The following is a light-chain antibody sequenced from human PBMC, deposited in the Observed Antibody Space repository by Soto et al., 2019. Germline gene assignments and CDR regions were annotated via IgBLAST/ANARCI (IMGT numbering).Light chain of an antibody. CDR2: DAS. V-gene: IGKV3-20*01. J-gene: IGKJ4*01. CDR3: QQYASSPPLT. Sequence: EIVLTQSPATLSLSPGERATLSCRASQSVSSYLAWYQQKPGQAPRLLIYDASRRATVIPDRFSGSGAGTDFTLTISRLEPEDFAVYYCQQYASSPPLTFGGGTKVEIK. CDR1: QSVSSY.